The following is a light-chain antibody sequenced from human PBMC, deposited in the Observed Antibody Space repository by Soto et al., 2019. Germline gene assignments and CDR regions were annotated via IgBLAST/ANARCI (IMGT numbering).Light chain of an antibody. CDR1: QSVLYSSNNKNY. V-gene: IGKV4-1*01. Sequence: DIVMTQSPDSLAVSLGERATINCKSSQSVLYSSNNKNYLAWYQQKPGQAPKLLIYCACTRESGVPDRFSGRGSGTDFTLTTSSLEGEDVALYYWQQYYSTPWPFGEGTKVEIK. CDR2: CAC. CDR3: QQYYSTPWP. J-gene: IGKJ1*01.